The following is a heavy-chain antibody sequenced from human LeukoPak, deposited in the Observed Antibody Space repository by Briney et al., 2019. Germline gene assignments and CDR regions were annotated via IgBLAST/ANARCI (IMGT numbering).Heavy chain of an antibody. D-gene: IGHD2-2*01. Sequence: GEALQISFKGSGYRFTSYWIGWVRPMPGKGLEWMGIIYPGDSDTRYSPSFQGQVTISADKSISTAYLQWSSLKASDTAMYYCARQGSTSGRVDYWGQGTLVTVSS. CDR3: ARQGSTSGRVDY. V-gene: IGHV5-51*01. J-gene: IGHJ4*02. CDR2: IYPGDSDT. CDR1: GYRFTSYW.